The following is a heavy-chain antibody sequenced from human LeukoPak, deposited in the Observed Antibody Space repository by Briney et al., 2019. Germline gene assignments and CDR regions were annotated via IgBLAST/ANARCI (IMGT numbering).Heavy chain of an antibody. D-gene: IGHD5-12*01. J-gene: IGHJ5*02. CDR2: IYHSGTS. V-gene: IGHV4-38-2*02. CDR1: GYSISRGFF. Sequence: SETLSLTCTVSGYSISRGFFWGWVRQPPEKGLEWIATIYHSGTSYYNPSLKSRVTISVDTSKNQISLKLTSVTAADTAMYYCARALEGAGYFDPWGQGTQVTVSS. CDR3: ARALEGAGYFDP.